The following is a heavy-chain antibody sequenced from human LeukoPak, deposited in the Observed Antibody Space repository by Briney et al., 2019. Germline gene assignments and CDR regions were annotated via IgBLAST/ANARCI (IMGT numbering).Heavy chain of an antibody. CDR2: IYYSGST. D-gene: IGHD3-22*01. CDR3: AKTYYDSSAFYLDY. V-gene: IGHV4-59*08. CDR1: GGSISSYY. J-gene: IGHJ4*02. Sequence: SETLSLTCSVSGGSISSYYWSWIRQPPGKGLEWIGYIYYSGSTNYNPSLKSRVTISVDTSKNQFPLKLSSVTAADTAIYYCAKTYYDSSAFYLDYWGQGTLVTVSS.